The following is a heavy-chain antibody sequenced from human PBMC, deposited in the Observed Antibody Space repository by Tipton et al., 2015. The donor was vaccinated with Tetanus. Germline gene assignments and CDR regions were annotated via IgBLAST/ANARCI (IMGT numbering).Heavy chain of an antibody. V-gene: IGHV4-31*03. J-gene: IGHJ4*02. CDR3: ARGTFYAFDF. CDR2: IRDNGNS. D-gene: IGHD2/OR15-2a*01. CDR1: GGSINSGGHF. Sequence: TLSLTCTVSGGSINSGGHFWAWIRQRSGKGLEWIGRIRDNGNSYANPSLSGRVTMSVDTRKNQFSLNLTSVSVADTATYYCARGTFYAFDFWGQGVQVTVSS.